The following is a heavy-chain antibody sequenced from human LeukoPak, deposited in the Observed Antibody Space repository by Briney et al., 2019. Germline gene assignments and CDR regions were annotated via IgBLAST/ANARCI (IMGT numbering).Heavy chain of an antibody. V-gene: IGHV3-23*01. J-gene: IGHJ5*02. CDR3: AKGREYCSSTSCYSSEKRNWFDP. CDR2: VSGSGGST. Sequence: PGGSLRLSCAASGFTFSSYAINWVRQAPGKGLEWVSVVSGSGGSTFYADSVKGRFTISRDNSKNTVHLQMNSLRAEDTAVYYCAKGREYCSSTSCYSSEKRNWFDPWGQGTLVTVSS. D-gene: IGHD2-2*01. CDR1: GFTFSSYA.